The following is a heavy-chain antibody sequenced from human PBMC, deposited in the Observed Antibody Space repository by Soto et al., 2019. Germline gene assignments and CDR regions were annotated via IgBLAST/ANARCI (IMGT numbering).Heavy chain of an antibody. CDR3: ARQPSVRIDFWSGYGVWFDP. D-gene: IGHD3-3*01. CDR2: IYDTGRT. J-gene: IGHJ5*02. V-gene: IGHV4-59*08. CDR1: GGSFTNYY. Sequence: SETLSLTCTVSGGSFTNYYWSWIRQPPGKGLEWIGNIYDTGRTTYNPSLESRISISIDTSKNQFSLKLNSVTAADTAVYFCARQPSVRIDFWSGYGVWFDPWGQGTLVTVSS.